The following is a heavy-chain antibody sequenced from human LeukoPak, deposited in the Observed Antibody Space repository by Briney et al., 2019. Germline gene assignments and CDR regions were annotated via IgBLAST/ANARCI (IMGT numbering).Heavy chain of an antibody. D-gene: IGHD3-10*01. Sequence: TVXXGSXXXXXWSWIXXPPGXXLXXXXXXXYXGSTNYNPSLKSRVTISVDTSKNQFSLKLSSVTAADTAVYYCARHRGYYYGSGSYPIGFYYFDYWGQGTLVTVSS. CDR1: XGSXXXXX. J-gene: IGHJ4*02. V-gene: IGHV4-59*08. CDR3: ARHRGYYYGSGSYPIGFYYFDY. CDR2: XXYXGST.